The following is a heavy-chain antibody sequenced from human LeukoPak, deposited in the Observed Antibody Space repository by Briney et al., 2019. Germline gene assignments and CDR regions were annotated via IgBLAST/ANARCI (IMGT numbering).Heavy chain of an antibody. CDR2: IYYSGST. J-gene: IGHJ4*02. D-gene: IGHD3-22*01. CDR1: GGSISIYY. Sequence: SETLSLTCTVSGGSISIYYWSWIRQPPGQGLEWIGYIYYSGSTSSNPSFKSRLTISLDTSNNQFSLKLSSVTAADTAVYYCARHKHDSSGYAFDYWGQGTLVTVSS. V-gene: IGHV4-59*08. CDR3: ARHKHDSSGYAFDY.